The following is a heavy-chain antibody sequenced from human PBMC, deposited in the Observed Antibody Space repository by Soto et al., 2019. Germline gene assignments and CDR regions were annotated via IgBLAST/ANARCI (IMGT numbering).Heavy chain of an antibody. J-gene: IGHJ6*03. Sequence: ASVKVSCKASGYTFTSYGISWVRQAPGQGLEWVGWISAYNGNTNYAQKLQGRVTMTTDTSTSTAYMELRSLRSDDTAVYYCARVRGCSSTSCYDPGHYYYYMDVWGKGTTVTVSS. CDR3: ARVRGCSSTSCYDPGHYYYYMDV. CDR2: ISAYNGNT. V-gene: IGHV1-18*01. CDR1: GYTFTSYG. D-gene: IGHD2-2*01.